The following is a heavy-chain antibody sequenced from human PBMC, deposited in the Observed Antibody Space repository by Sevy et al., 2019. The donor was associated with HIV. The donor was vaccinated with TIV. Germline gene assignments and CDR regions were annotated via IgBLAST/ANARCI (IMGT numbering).Heavy chain of an antibody. D-gene: IGHD6-19*01. Sequence: GGSLRLSCAASGFTFSSYAMSWVRQAPGKGLEWVSAISGSGGSTYYADSVKGRFTISRENSKNTLYLQMNSLRAEATAVYYCAKVADSSGWIYYYYYMDVWGKGTTVTVSS. J-gene: IGHJ6*03. CDR3: AKVADSSGWIYYYYYMDV. CDR2: ISGSGGST. V-gene: IGHV3-23*01. CDR1: GFTFSSYA.